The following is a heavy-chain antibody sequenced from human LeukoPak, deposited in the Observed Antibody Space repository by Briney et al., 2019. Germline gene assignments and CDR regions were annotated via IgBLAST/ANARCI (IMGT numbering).Heavy chain of an antibody. CDR1: GFTFSSYS. Sequence: GGSLRLSCAASGFTFSSYSLNWVRQAPGKGREWVSSISGSGGSTYYADSVKGRFTISRDNSKNTLYLQMNSLRGEDMALYYCAKAGFSGYFDAPFDIWGQGTMVTVSS. J-gene: IGHJ3*02. CDR2: ISGSGGST. CDR3: AKAGFSGYFDAPFDI. V-gene: IGHV3-23*01. D-gene: IGHD3-22*01.